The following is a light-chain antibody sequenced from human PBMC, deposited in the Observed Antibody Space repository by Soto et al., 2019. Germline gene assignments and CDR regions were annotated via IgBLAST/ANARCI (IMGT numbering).Light chain of an antibody. Sequence: DIPMTQSPSSLSASVGDRVIITCQASRDINRYLNWYQQKPGKAPKLLIYDASNLETGVPSRFSGSGSGTDFTFTISSLQPEDVATYYCQHHGNFPYTFGQGTKLGIK. J-gene: IGKJ2*01. CDR3: QHHGNFPYT. CDR2: DAS. V-gene: IGKV1-33*01. CDR1: RDINRY.